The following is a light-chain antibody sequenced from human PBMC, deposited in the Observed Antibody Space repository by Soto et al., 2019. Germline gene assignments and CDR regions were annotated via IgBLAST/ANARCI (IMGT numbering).Light chain of an antibody. J-gene: IGKJ1*01. CDR1: HDVRSW. V-gene: IGKV1-12*02. CDR2: GAS. Sequence: DIQMTQSPSSVSASVGDRVTISCRASHDVRSWLAWYQQKPGKAPNLLIYGASTLQSGVPSRFRGSGSGTDVTLTISRLQPEDFATYYCQQAKGDHWTFGQGTKVEIK. CDR3: QQAKGDHWT.